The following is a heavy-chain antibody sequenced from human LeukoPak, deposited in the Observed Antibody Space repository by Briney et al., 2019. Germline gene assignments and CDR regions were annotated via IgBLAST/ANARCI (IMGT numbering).Heavy chain of an antibody. V-gene: IGHV3-43*02. Sequence: GALGLSCAASGFTIGPYAMYWVRQGPGRGLEWVSVIKADGSGTFYADSVRGRFTTSRDNSKNTLYLQVNSLTSEDTALYYCATWAFYHNLDVWGQGTTVIVSS. D-gene: IGHD2/OR15-2a*01. CDR1: GFTIGPYA. CDR2: IKADGSGT. CDR3: ATWAFYHNLDV. J-gene: IGHJ6*02.